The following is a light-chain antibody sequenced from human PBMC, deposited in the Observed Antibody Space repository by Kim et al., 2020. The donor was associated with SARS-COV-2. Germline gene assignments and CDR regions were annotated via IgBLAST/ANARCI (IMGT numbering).Light chain of an antibody. V-gene: IGLV3-1*01. CDR3: QAWDSGSYV. J-gene: IGLJ1*01. CDR1: KLGDKY. CDR2: QYN. Sequence: SYELTQPPSVSVSPGQTASITCSGDKLGDKYVSWYQQKPGQSPVLLIYQYNTRPSGIPERFSGSNSESSATLTISGTQAMDEAGYYCQAWDSGSYVFGTGTKVTVL.